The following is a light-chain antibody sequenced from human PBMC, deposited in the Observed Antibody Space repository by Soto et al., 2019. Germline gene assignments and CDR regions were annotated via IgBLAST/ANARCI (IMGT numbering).Light chain of an antibody. CDR3: SSYTTSNTRQIV. Sequence: QSALTQPASVSGSPGQSITISCTGTSSDVGGYNYVSWYQHHPGKAPKLIIYDVSNRPSEVSIRFSGSKSDNTASLTISGLQPEDEADYHCSSYTTSNTRQIVFGTGTKLTVL. CDR1: SSDVGGYNY. V-gene: IGLV2-14*03. CDR2: DVS. J-gene: IGLJ1*01.